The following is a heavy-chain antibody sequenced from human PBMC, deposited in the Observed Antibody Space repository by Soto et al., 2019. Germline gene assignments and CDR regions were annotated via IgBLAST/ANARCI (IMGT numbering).Heavy chain of an antibody. CDR1: GFTFSNYA. Sequence: EVQLLESGGGLVQPGGSLRLSCAASGFTFSNYAMGWVRQAPGKGLEWGSGISGGGGSTYYADSVKGRFTISRDQSKNTLFLQMHSLGAEDTALYYCAKDEEAELIFGVVTISRFDSWGQGTLVTVSS. J-gene: IGHJ4*02. V-gene: IGHV3-23*01. D-gene: IGHD3-3*01. CDR2: ISGGGGST. CDR3: AKDEEAELIFGVVTISRFDS.